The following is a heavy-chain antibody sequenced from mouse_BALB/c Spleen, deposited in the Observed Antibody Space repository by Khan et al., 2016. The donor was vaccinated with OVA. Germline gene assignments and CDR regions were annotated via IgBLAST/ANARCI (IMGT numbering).Heavy chain of an antibody. CDR1: GYTFTAYT. D-gene: IGHD2-5*01. V-gene: IGHV1-4*01. J-gene: IGHJ3*01. CDR3: VREWAYYRNYGWFAY. CDR2: INPSNDYT. Sequence: QVRLQQSGAELARPGASVKMSCKASGYTFTAYTIHWVKQRPGQGLEWIGYINPSNDYTNYNQKFKDKATLTADKSSSTAYMLLSSLTSEDSAVYYFVREWAYYRNYGWFAYWGQGTLVTVSA.